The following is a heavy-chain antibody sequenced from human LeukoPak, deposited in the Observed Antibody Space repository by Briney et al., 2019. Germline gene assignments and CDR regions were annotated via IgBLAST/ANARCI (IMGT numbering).Heavy chain of an antibody. CDR3: ARGSRQYCSSTSCYIHYYYGMDA. CDR1: GGSFSGYY. D-gene: IGHD2-2*02. Sequence: PSETLSLTCAVYGGSFSGYYWSWIRQPPGQGRKWIGEINHSGTTNYNPSLKSRATISVDTAKNQFSLKLRSVTAADTAVYYCARGSRQYCSSTSCYIHYYYGMDAWGQETTVTVSS. V-gene: IGHV4-34*01. CDR2: INHSGTT. J-gene: IGHJ6*02.